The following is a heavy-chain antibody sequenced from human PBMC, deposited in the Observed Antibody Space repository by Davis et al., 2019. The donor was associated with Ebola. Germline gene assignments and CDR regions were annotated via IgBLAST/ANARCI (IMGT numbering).Heavy chain of an antibody. J-gene: IGHJ4*02. Sequence: PSETLSLTCTVSGGSISSSSYYWGWIRQPPGKGLEWIGSIYYSGSTYYNPSLKSRVTISVDTSKNQFSLKLSSVTAADTAVYYCARVGATTGGFDYWGQGTLVTVSS. D-gene: IGHD1-26*01. CDR2: IYYSGST. V-gene: IGHV4-39*01. CDR3: ARVGATTGGFDY. CDR1: GGSISSSSYY.